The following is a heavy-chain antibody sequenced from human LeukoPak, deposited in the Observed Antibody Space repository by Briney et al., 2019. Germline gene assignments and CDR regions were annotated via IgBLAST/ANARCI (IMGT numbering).Heavy chain of an antibody. CDR2: ISSSSSYI. Sequence: GGSLRLSCAASGFTFSSYSMNWVRQAPGKGLEWVSSISSSSSYIYYADSVKGRFTISRDNAKNSLYLQMNSLRAEDTAVYYCARGPPHVDSLRYFDWLLWGESVGFDYWGQGTLVTVSS. D-gene: IGHD3-9*01. V-gene: IGHV3-21*01. CDR3: ARGPPHVDSLRYFDWLLWGESVGFDY. CDR1: GFTFSSYS. J-gene: IGHJ4*02.